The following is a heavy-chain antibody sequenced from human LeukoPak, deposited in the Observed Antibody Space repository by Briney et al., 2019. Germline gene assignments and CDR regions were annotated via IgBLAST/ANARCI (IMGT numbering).Heavy chain of an antibody. CDR2: SYYNGNT. V-gene: IGHV4-59*01. CDR3: AKDLNWASWFGDFLHVGSPIDY. Sequence: SETLSLTCTVSGGSITNYYWSWIRQPPGKGLEWIGFSYYNGNTNYNPSLKSRVTISVDMSKNQFSLSLRSVTAADTAVYYCAKDLNWASWFGDFLHVGSPIDYWGQGTLVTVSS. D-gene: IGHD3-10*01. CDR1: GGSITNYY. J-gene: IGHJ4*02.